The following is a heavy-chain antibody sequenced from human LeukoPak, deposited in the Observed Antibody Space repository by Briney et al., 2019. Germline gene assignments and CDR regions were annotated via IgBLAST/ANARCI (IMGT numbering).Heavy chain of an antibody. CDR1: GFTFSSYS. V-gene: IGHV3-21*01. CDR3: ARYYCSSTSCYTPYYMDV. Sequence: PGGSLRLSRAASGFTFSSYSMNWVRQAPGKGLEWVSSISSSSSYIYYADSVKGRFTISRDNAKNSLYLQMNSLRAEDTAVYYCARYYCSSTSCYTPYYMDVWGKGTTVTVSS. J-gene: IGHJ6*03. D-gene: IGHD2-2*02. CDR2: ISSSSSYI.